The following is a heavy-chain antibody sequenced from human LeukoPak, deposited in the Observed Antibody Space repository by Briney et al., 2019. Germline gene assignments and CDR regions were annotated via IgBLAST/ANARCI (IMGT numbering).Heavy chain of an antibody. J-gene: IGHJ6*02. CDR1: GYSFTSYW. V-gene: IGHV5-51*01. Sequence: PGESLKISCKGSGYSFTSYWIGWVRQMPGKGLEWMGIIYPGDSDTRYSPSFQGQVTISADKSISTAYLQWSSLKASDTAMYYCAGIPVYYDSSGYYYEAGYYYYGMDVWGQGTTVTVSS. CDR3: AGIPVYYDSSGYYYEAGYYYYGMDV. CDR2: IYPGDSDT. D-gene: IGHD3-22*01.